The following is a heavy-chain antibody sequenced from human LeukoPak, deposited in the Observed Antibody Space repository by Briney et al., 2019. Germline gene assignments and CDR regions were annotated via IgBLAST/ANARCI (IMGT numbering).Heavy chain of an antibody. V-gene: IGHV4-4*02. D-gene: IGHD3-16*01. CDR2: ISNTGST. CDR3: ASSSLGGVVTYGFEI. J-gene: IGHJ3*02. CDR1: NGTFTSTKW. Sequence: SETLTLTCTASNGTFTSTKWWCGGRPPRGGRLEWIGEISNTGSTNYKPSFNSRVTMSVDKSKSQFSLNLKSVTAADTALYYCASSSLGGVVTYGFEIWGRGTVVTVSS.